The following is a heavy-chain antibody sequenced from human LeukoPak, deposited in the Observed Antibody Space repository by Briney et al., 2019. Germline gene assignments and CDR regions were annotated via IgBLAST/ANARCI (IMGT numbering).Heavy chain of an antibody. CDR1: GYSISSGYY. D-gene: IGHD6-13*01. CDR2: IYYSGST. J-gene: IGHJ4*02. CDR3: ARGSSWRTGNDY. Sequence: PSETLSLTCTVSGYSISSGYYWGWIRQPPGKGLEWIGYIYYSGSTNYNPSLKSRVTISVDTSKNQFSLKLSSVTAADTAVYYCARGSSWRTGNDYWGQGTLVTVSS. V-gene: IGHV4-38-2*02.